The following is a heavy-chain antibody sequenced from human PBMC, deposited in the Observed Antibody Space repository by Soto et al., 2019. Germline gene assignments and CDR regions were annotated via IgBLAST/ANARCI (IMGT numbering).Heavy chain of an antibody. CDR1: GATFSSYA. CDR3: VRVVAIPGYPDN. D-gene: IGHD5-12*01. Sequence: SVKVSCKTSGATFSSYAITWVRQAPGQGLEWMGGIVPTVDTSTYAQKFQGRVTITADKFTNTVYMELSSLRSDDTAVYYCVRVVAIPGYPDNGGR. CDR2: IVPTVDTS. V-gene: IGHV1-69*06. J-gene: IGHJ2*01.